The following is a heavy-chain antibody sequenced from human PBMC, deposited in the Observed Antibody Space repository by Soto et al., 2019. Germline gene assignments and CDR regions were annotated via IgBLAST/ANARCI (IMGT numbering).Heavy chain of an antibody. CDR1: GGTFSTYA. Sequence: XVKVSCKTSGGTFSTYAIYWVRQAPGQGLEWMGAIIPLFGTADYAQKFQGRVTITADESTSTAYMELSSLRSEDTAVYYCARPKGSYSSGYYYFDYWGQGTLVTVSS. CDR3: ARPKGSYSSGYYYFDY. V-gene: IGHV1-69*13. D-gene: IGHD6-19*01. CDR2: IIPLFGTA. J-gene: IGHJ4*02.